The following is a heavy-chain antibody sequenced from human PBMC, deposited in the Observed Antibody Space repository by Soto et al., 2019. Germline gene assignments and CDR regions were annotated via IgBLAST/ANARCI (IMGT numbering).Heavy chain of an antibody. Sequence: XSVKFSCKGPGDTLTSYYMHCVRQDPGHGLEWMGVINPNGGSIRFAQKFQGRVTMTRDTSRSTVYMELRGLTSEDTAVYYCARSSGGVYGIIIEGTNWFATWGQEPLVTSPQ. D-gene: IGHD3-16*01. J-gene: IGHJ5*02. CDR2: INPNGGSI. V-gene: IGHV1-46*01. CDR1: GDTLTSYY. CDR3: ARSSGGVYGIIIEGTNWFAT.